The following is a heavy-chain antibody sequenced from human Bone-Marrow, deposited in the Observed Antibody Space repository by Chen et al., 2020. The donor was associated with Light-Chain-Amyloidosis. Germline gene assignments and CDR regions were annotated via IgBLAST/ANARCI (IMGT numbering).Heavy chain of an antibody. CDR3: TRKGGYFDF. J-gene: IGHJ4*02. D-gene: IGHD3-10*01. CDR1: GFNFSCFG. Sequence: EVQLVESGGGLVQPGGSPGPSGATSGFNFSCFGMSWVRQAPGKGLEWVSTVSGSTVSTYYAGAVKGRFIISRDNSKSTLYLQMNSLRAGDTAVYFCTRKGGYFDFWGQGSLVTVSS. CDR2: VSGSTVST. V-gene: IGHV3-23*04.